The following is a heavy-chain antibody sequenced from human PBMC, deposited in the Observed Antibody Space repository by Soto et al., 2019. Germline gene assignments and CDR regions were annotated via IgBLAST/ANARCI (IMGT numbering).Heavy chain of an antibody. CDR3: ARDVNYYDSSGYPPTGY. CDR1: GGTFSSYA. Sequence: ASVKVSCKASGGTFSSYAISWVRQAPGQGLEWMGGIIPIFGTANYAQKFQGRVTITADESTSTAYMELSSLRSEDTAVYYCARDVNYYDSSGYPPTGYWGQGTLVTVSS. J-gene: IGHJ4*02. CDR2: IIPIFGTA. V-gene: IGHV1-69*13. D-gene: IGHD3-22*01.